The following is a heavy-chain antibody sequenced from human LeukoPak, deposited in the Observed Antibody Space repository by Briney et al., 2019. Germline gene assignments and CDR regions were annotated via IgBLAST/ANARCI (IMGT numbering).Heavy chain of an antibody. Sequence: PGGSLRLSCAASGFTVSSNYMSWVRQAPGKGLEWVSVIYSGGSTYYADSVKGRFTISRDNSKNTLYLQMNSLRAEDTAVYYCASRYGSGSYYPYYYYYYYMDVWGKGTTVTIPS. CDR2: IYSGGST. CDR3: ASRYGSGSYYPYYYYYYYMDV. J-gene: IGHJ6*03. D-gene: IGHD3-10*01. CDR1: GFTVSSNY. V-gene: IGHV3-53*01.